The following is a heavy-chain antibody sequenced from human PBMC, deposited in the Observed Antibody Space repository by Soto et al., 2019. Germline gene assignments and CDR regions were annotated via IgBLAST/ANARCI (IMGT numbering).Heavy chain of an antibody. CDR1: GFTFSTTG. D-gene: IGHD6-19*01. J-gene: IGHJ5*02. CDR2: ISHDGGAK. Sequence: QVHPVESGGGVVQPGRSLRLSCAASGFTFSTTGMHWVRQAPGKGLEWVAMISHDGGAKYYTDSVKGRFTISRDTSKNTLYLQMNSLRPEDTAMYHCAKDLYGAGWYNYFDPWGQGTLVTVSS. CDR3: AKDLYGAGWYNYFDP. V-gene: IGHV3-30*18.